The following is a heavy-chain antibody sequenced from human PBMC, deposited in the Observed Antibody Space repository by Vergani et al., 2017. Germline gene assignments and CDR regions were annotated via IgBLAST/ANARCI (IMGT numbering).Heavy chain of an antibody. V-gene: IGHV2-26*01. CDR3: ARIRKPYSDIFTGYYDY. Sequence: QVTLKESGPVLVKPTETLTLTCSVSGFSLNNVRMGVSWIRQPPGKALEWLAHIFSNDEKSFNTSMKPRLTISKDTSRSQVVLTLANMDPVDTATYFCARIRKPYSDIFTGYYDYWGQGSLVTVSS. CDR2: IFSNDEK. J-gene: IGHJ4*02. CDR1: GFSLNNVRMG. D-gene: IGHD3-9*01.